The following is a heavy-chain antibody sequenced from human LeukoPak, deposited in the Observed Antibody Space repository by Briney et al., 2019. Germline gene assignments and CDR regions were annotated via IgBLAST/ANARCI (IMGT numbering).Heavy chain of an antibody. CDR1: GFTFSSYE. V-gene: IGHV3-48*03. Sequence: GGSLRLSFEALGFTFSSYEMNWVGQAPGKGLEWVSYISSSGSTIYYADSVKGRFTISRDNAKNSLYLQMNSLRAEDTAVYYCAELGITMIGGVWGKGTTVTISS. D-gene: IGHD3-10*02. CDR3: AELGITMIGGV. J-gene: IGHJ6*04. CDR2: ISSSGSTI.